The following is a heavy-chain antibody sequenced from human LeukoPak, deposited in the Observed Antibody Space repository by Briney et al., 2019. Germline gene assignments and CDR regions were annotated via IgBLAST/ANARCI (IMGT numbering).Heavy chain of an antibody. CDR3: ARGREGIAARWWVEEPRWYFFDP. J-gene: IGHJ5*02. D-gene: IGHD6-6*01. CDR2: ISGSSSRI. CDR1: GFTFSTYN. Sequence: GGSLRLSCAASGFTFSTYNMNWVRQAPGKGLEWVSSISGSSSRIYYADSVKGRFTISRDNAKNSLYLQMNSLRADDTAVYYCARGREGIAARWWVEEPRWYFFDPWGQGTPVTVSS. V-gene: IGHV3-21*01.